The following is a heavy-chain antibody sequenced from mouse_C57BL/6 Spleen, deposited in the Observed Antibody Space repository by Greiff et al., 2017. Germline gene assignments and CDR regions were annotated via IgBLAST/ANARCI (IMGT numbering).Heavy chain of an antibody. CDR1: GYTFTDYE. CDR3: TRRGYDGDYYAMDY. D-gene: IGHD2-2*01. J-gene: IGHJ4*01. V-gene: IGHV1-15*01. CDR2: IDPETGGT. Sequence: VQLQQSGAELVRPGASVTLSCKASGYTFTDYEMHWVKQTPVHGLEWIGAIDPETGGTAYNQKFKGKAILTADKSSSTAYMELRSLTSEDSAVYYCTRRGYDGDYYAMDYWGQGTSVTVSS.